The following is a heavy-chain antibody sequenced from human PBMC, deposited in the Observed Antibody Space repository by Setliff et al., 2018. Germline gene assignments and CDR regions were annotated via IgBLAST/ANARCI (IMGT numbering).Heavy chain of an antibody. Sequence: PSETLSLTCTVSGDSISSRRSYWGWLRQPAEKGLEWIGQIYTSWSTNYNPSLKSRVTISLDTSKNQFSLSLSSVTAADTAVYYCARMSGFQYMDVWGKGTTVTVSS. CDR1: GDSISSRRSY. D-gene: IGHD3-3*01. J-gene: IGHJ6*03. CDR2: IYTSWST. V-gene: IGHV4-61*09. CDR3: ARMSGFQYMDV.